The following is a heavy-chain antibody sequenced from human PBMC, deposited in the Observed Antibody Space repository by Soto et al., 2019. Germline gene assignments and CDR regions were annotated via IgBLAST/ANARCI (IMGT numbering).Heavy chain of an antibody. J-gene: IGHJ4*02. Sequence: PGGSLRLSCSASGFILSDYAMYWVRQAPGKGLECLSGIKYNGEIIESADSVKDRFFISRDNSKATLYLQITGLGPEDTAIYYCAKRACYSAKVKFFDSWGQGTPVTVSS. D-gene: IGHD2-15*01. CDR2: IKYNGEII. CDR1: GFILSDYA. CDR3: AKRACYSAKVKFFDS. V-gene: IGHV3-64D*08.